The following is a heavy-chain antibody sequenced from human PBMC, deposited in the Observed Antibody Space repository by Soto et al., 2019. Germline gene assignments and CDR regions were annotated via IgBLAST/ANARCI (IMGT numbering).Heavy chain of an antibody. CDR3: ARVERGTATTVVDAFDI. D-gene: IGHD1-1*01. CDR1: GGFVSSGSYY. CDR2: MSHSGGT. Sequence: QVQLQQWGAGLLKPSETLSLTCAVYGGFVSSGSYYWSWIRQPPGKGLAWIGEMSHSGGTHFNPSLKSRVTISVDTSKNQFSLRMGSVTAADTALYYCARVERGTATTVVDAFDIWGPGTMVTVSS. V-gene: IGHV4-34*01. J-gene: IGHJ3*02.